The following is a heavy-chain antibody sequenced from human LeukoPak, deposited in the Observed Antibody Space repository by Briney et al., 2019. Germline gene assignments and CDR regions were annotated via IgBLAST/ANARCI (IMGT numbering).Heavy chain of an antibody. Sequence: PGGSLRLSCAASGFTFSSYEMNWVRQAPGKGLEWVSYIRSSGSTIYYADSVKGRFTISRDNAKNSLYLQMNSLRAEDTAVYYCARAYRGDYWGQGTLVTVSS. CDR2: IRSSGSTI. V-gene: IGHV3-48*03. D-gene: IGHD4-11*01. J-gene: IGHJ4*02. CDR1: GFTFSSYE. CDR3: ARAYRGDY.